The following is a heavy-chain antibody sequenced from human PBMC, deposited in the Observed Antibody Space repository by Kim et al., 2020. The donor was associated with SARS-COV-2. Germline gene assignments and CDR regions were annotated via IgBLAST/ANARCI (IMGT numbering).Heavy chain of an antibody. CDR2: IYYSGST. V-gene: IGHV4-31*03. J-gene: IGHJ4*02. Sequence: SETLSLTCTVSGGSISSGGYYWSWIRQHPGKGLEWIGYIYYSGSTYYNPSLKSRVTISVDTSKNQFSLKLSSVTAADTAVYYCARGGSGWYESGRDFDYWGRGTLVTVSS. CDR1: GGSISSGGYY. CDR3: ARGGSGWYESGRDFDY. D-gene: IGHD6-19*01.